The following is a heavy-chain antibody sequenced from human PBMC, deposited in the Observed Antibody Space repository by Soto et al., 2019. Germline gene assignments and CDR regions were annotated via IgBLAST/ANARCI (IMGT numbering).Heavy chain of an antibody. CDR2: IYYSGST. CDR1: GGSIRSSRYF. D-gene: IGHD6-19*01. CDR3: ARPPVIAVSARGEFDV. J-gene: IGHJ3*01. Sequence: QLQLQESGPGLVKPSETLSLTCTVSGGSIRSSRYFWGWIRQPPGKGLEWIGSIYYSGSTYYNPSLKSRVTISVDTSKNQFSLKLSSVTAADTAVYYCARPPVIAVSARGEFDVWGQGTMVTVSS. V-gene: IGHV4-39*01.